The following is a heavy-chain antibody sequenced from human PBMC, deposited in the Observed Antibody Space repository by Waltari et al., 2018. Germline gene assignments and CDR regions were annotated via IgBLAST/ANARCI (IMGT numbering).Heavy chain of an antibody. J-gene: IGHJ6*02. V-gene: IGHV3-7*01. Sequence: EVQLVESGGGLVQPGGSLRLSCAASGFTFSEYWMTWIRQAPGKGLEWGANIKEDGSIKYYVDSVKGRFTISRDNAKNSLFLQMDSLRVEDTAVYYCARDLTSKSREGMDVWGQGTTVTVSS. CDR1: GFTFSEYW. CDR2: IKEDGSIK. D-gene: IGHD4-17*01. CDR3: ARDLTSKSREGMDV.